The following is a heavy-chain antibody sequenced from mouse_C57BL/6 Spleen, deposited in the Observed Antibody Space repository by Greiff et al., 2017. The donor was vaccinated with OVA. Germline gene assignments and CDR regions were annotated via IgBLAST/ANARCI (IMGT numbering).Heavy chain of an antibody. CDR2: INPNYGTT. J-gene: IGHJ4*01. V-gene: IGHV1-39*01. Sequence: EVQLQQSGPELVKPGASVKISCKASGYSFTDYNMNWVKQSNGTSLEWIGVINPNYGTTSYKQKLKGQVTLTVDQTSSTAYKQLNSLTSEDSAVYYCARGDGNGYYAMDYWGQGTSVTVSS. CDR1: GYSFTDYN. CDR3: ARGDGNGYYAMDY. D-gene: IGHD2-1*01.